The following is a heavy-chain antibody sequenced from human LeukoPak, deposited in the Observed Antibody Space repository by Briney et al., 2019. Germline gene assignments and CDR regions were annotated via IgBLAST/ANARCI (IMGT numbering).Heavy chain of an antibody. V-gene: IGHV5-51*01. CDR1: GYTFTRNW. CDR3: ARRVVNNRNWYFNL. Sequence: GESLKISCQGSGYTFTRNWIGWVRQMPGKGLEWMGIIYPGDSDTRYSPSFQGQVTISADKSINTAYLQWSSLKASGTAMYYCARRVVNNRNWYFNLWGRGTLVTVSS. J-gene: IGHJ2*01. D-gene: IGHD4-23*01. CDR2: IYPGDSDT.